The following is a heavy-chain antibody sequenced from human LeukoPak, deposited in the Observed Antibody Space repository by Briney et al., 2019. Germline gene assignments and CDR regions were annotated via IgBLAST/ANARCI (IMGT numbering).Heavy chain of an antibody. Sequence: ASVKVSCKASGYTFTSYYMHWVRQAPGQGLEWMGWINPNSGGTNYAQKFQGRVTMTRDTSISTAYMELSRLRSDDTAVYYCASLYGSGSYPVDYWGQGTLVTVSS. D-gene: IGHD3-10*01. CDR3: ASLYGSGSYPVDY. V-gene: IGHV1-2*02. CDR1: GYTFTSYY. J-gene: IGHJ4*02. CDR2: INPNSGGT.